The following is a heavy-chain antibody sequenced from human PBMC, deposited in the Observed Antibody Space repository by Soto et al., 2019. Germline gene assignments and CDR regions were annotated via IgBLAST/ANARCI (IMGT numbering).Heavy chain of an antibody. CDR1: GFTFSGAW. D-gene: IGHD1-7*01. V-gene: IGHV3-15*01. CDR2: IKSKFDGGRI. J-gene: IGHJ4*02. Sequence: EVHLVESGGGPVKPGGSLRISCAASGFTFSGAWMSWVREAPGKGLEWVGRIKSKFDGGRIDYAASVKGRFSISRADSTNTLFLQMNSLKTEDTAVYFCTTSVTGTPRAIDYWGQGTLVTVSS. CDR3: TTSVTGTPRAIDY.